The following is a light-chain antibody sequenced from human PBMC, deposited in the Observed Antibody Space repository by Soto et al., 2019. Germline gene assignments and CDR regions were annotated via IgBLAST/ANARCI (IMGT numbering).Light chain of an antibody. V-gene: IGLV2-14*01. Sequence: QSALTQPASXXXXXXXXXXISCTGTSSDVRGYNYVSWYQQHPGKAPKLMIYDVSNRPSGVSNRFSGSKSGNTASLTISGLQAEDEADYYFSSYTSSSTLYVFGTGTTVTVL. CDR1: SSDVRGYNY. CDR3: SSYTSSSTLYV. J-gene: IGLJ1*01. CDR2: DVS.